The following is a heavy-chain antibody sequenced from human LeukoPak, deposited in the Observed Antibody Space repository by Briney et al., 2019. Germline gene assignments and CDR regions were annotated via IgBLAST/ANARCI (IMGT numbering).Heavy chain of an antibody. Sequence: ASVKVSCKASGYTFTGYYMHWERQAPGQGLEWMGWINPNSGGTNYAQKFQGRVTMTRDTSISTAYMELSRLRSDDTAVYYCAREVRIAAASWFDPWGQGTLVTVSS. D-gene: IGHD6-13*01. CDR3: AREVRIAAASWFDP. CDR1: GYTFTGYY. V-gene: IGHV1-2*02. CDR2: INPNSGGT. J-gene: IGHJ5*02.